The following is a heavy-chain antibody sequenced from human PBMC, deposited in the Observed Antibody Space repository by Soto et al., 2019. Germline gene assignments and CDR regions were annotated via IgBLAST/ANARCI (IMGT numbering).Heavy chain of an antibody. CDR2: IYYSGST. D-gene: IGHD3-3*01. J-gene: IGHJ5*02. Sequence: QVQLQESGPGLVKPSQTLSLTCTVSGGSISSGDYYWSWIRQPPGKGLEWIGYIYYSGSTYYNPSLKSRVTISVDTSKNQFSLKLSSVTAADTAVYYCARDGPHWSGYYTGMSYWFDPWGQGTLVTVSS. CDR3: ARDGPHWSGYYTGMSYWFDP. CDR1: GGSISSGDYY. V-gene: IGHV4-30-4*01.